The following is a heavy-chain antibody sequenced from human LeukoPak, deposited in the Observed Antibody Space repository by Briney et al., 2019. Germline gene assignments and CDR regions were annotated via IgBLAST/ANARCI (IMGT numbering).Heavy chain of an antibody. J-gene: IGHJ6*04. CDR2: ISGSGGST. CDR1: GFTFSSYG. D-gene: IGHD3-10*02. V-gene: IGHV3-23*01. Sequence: GGSLRLSCAASGFTFSSYGMSWVRQAPGRGVEWVSAISGSGGSTYYADSVKGRFTISRDNAENSLYLQMNSLRAEDTAVYYCAELGITMIGGVWGKGTTVTISS. CDR3: AELGITMIGGV.